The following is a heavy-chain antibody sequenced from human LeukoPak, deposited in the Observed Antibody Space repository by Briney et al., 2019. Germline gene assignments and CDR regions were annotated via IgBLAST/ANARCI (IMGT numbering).Heavy chain of an antibody. CDR3: AASGSFNFDY. CDR1: GGSISSYY. V-gene: IGHV4-4*07. D-gene: IGHD1-26*01. Sequence: SETPSLTCTVSGGSISSYYWSWIRQPAGKGLEWIGRIYTSGSTNYNPSLKSRVTMSLDTSKNQFSLKLSSVTAADTAVYYCAASGSFNFDYWGQGTLVTVSS. CDR2: IYTSGST. J-gene: IGHJ4*02.